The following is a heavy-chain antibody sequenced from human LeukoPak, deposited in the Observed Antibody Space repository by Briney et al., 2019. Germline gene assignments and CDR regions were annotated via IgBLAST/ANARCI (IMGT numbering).Heavy chain of an antibody. CDR2: IIPIFGTA. J-gene: IGHJ6*03. V-gene: IGHV1-69*13. CDR1: GGTFSSYA. D-gene: IGHD1-14*01. Sequence: GASVKVSCKASGGTFSSYAISWVRQAPGQGLEWMGGIIPIFGTANYAQKFQGRVTITADESTSTAYMELSSLRSEDTAVYYCARGVVGPYRSSYYYYYMDVWGKGTTVTVSS. CDR3: ARGVVGPYRSSYYYYYMDV.